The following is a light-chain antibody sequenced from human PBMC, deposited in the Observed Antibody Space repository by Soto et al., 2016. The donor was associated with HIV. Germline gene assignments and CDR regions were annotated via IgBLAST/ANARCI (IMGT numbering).Light chain of an antibody. J-gene: IGKJ1*01. CDR1: QAINSR. Sequence: DIQMTQSPSSVSASVGDRVTITCRASQAINSRLAWYQQKPGKAPEVLITATYTLQAGVPSRFSGSASGGTGTDFTLTIDSLQPEDFATYYCPQYDVLWTFGPGTKVEIK. V-gene: IGKV1-12*01. CDR3: PQYDVLWT. CDR2: ATY.